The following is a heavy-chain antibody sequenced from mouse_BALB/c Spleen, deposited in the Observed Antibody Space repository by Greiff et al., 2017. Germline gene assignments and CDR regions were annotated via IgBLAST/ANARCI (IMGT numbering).Heavy chain of an antibody. CDR1: GFTFSSFG. J-gene: IGHJ2*01. CDR3: ARSDDEYYFDY. V-gene: IGHV5-17*02. Sequence: DVKLVESGGGLVQPGGSRKLSCAASGFTFSSFGMHWVRQAPEKGLEWVAYISSGSSTIYYADTVKGRFTISRDNPKNTLFLQMTSLRSEDTAMYYCARSDDEYYFDYWGQGTTLTVSS. D-gene: IGHD2-12*01. CDR2: ISSGSSTI.